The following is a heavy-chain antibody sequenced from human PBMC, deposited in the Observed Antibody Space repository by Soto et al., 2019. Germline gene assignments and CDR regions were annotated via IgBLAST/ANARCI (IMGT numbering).Heavy chain of an antibody. V-gene: IGHV3-21*01. D-gene: IGHD6-6*01. CDR2: ISGSGKDT. J-gene: IGHJ6*02. CDR1: GFHLTSSR. CDR3: ARVHLVACSAFYCAVDV. Sequence: GGSLRLSCVASGFHLTSSRRNWVRQAPGMGLEWVASISGSGKDTFYRHSVKGCFAISRDSAGTSLFLRMDSVKVEDTAVYHCARVHLVACSAFYCAVDVWGQRTAGTVS.